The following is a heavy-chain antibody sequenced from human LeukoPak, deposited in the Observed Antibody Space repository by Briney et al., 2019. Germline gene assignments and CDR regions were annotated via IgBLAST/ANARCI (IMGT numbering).Heavy chain of an antibody. Sequence: GGSLRLSCAASGLTFSSYSMNWVRQAPGKGLEWVSSISSSSSYIYYADSVKGRFTISRDNAKNSLYLQMNSLRAEDTAVYYCARVTRTGSDAFDIWGQGTMVTVPS. V-gene: IGHV3-21*01. D-gene: IGHD3/OR15-3a*01. CDR2: ISSSSSYI. CDR3: ARVTRTGSDAFDI. J-gene: IGHJ3*02. CDR1: GLTFSSYS.